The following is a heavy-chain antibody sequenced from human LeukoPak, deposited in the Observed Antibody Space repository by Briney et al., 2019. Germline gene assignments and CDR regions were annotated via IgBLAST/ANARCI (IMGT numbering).Heavy chain of an antibody. D-gene: IGHD3-16*01. CDR3: ARDGGADGYHYYYYMDV. CDR2: ISYDGSNK. J-gene: IGHJ6*03. CDR1: GFTFSSYA. V-gene: IGHV3-30-3*01. Sequence: GRSLRLSCAASGFTFSSYAMHWVRQAPGKGLEWVAVISYDGSNKYYADSVKGRFTISRDNSKNTLYVQMNSLRAEDTAEYYCARDGGADGYHYYYYMDVWGKGTTVTVSS.